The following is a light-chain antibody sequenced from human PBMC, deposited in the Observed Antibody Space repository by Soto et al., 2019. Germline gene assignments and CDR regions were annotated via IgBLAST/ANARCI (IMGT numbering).Light chain of an antibody. J-gene: IGKJ4*01. CDR2: LCS. CDR3: MQALQTGT. CDR1: QSLLHSNGYNS. Sequence: DIVMTQSPLSLPVTPGEPASISCRSSQSLLHSNGYNSLDWYLQKPGQSPQFLIYLCSNRASGVPDRISGSGSGTDFTLKISRVEAEDVGVYYCMQALQTGTFGGGTKVEIK. V-gene: IGKV2-28*01.